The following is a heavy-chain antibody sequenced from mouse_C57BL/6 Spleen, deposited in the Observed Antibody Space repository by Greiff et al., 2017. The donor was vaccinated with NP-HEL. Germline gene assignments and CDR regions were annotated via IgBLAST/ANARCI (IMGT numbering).Heavy chain of an antibody. J-gene: IGHJ1*03. CDR2: IYPGSGST. Sequence: QVQLQQPGAELVKPGASVKMSCKASGYTFTSYWITWVKQRPGQGLEWIGDIYPGSGSTNYNEKFKSKATLTVDTSSSTAYMQLSSLTSDDSAVYYCASPYYYGSVYWYFDVWGTGTTVTVSS. CDR1: GYTFTSYW. CDR3: ASPYYYGSVYWYFDV. D-gene: IGHD1-1*01. V-gene: IGHV1-55*01.